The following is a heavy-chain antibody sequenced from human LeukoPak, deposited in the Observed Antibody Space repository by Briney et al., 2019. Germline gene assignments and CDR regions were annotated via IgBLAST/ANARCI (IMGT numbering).Heavy chain of an antibody. J-gene: IGHJ4*02. CDR1: GYTFTSYA. Sequence: ASVKVSCKASGYTFTSYAMHWVRQASGQRLEWMGWINAGNGNTKYSQKFQGRVTITRDTSASTAYMELSSLRSEDTAVYYCARVLRAAAVYFDYWGQGTLVTVSS. CDR2: INAGNGNT. D-gene: IGHD6-13*01. V-gene: IGHV1-3*01. CDR3: ARVLRAAAVYFDY.